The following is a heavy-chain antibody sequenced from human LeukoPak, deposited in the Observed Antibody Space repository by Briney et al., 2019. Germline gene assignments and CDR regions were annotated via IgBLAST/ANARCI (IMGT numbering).Heavy chain of an antibody. CDR1: GFTFSSYG. Sequence: GGSLRLSCAASGFTFSSYGMHWVRQAPGKGLEWVAFIRYDGSNKYYADSVKGRFTISRDNSKNTLYLQMNSLRAEDTAVYYCAKDPRYFDWLLGPYYYYMDVWGKGTTVTISS. J-gene: IGHJ6*03. D-gene: IGHD3-9*01. CDR2: IRYDGSNK. CDR3: AKDPRYFDWLLGPYYYYMDV. V-gene: IGHV3-30*02.